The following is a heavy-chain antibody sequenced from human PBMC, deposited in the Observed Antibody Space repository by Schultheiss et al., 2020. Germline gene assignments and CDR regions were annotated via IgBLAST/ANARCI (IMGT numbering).Heavy chain of an antibody. D-gene: IGHD4/OR15-4a*01. V-gene: IGHV1-69*13. CDR3: ARSPRWDYGMFDY. Sequence: SVKVSCKASGGTFSSYAISWVRQAPGQGLEWMGGIIPIFGTANYAQKFRGRVTITADESTSTAYMELSSLRSEDTAVYYCARSPRWDYGMFDYWGQGTLVTVSS. CDR2: IIPIFGTA. J-gene: IGHJ4*02. CDR1: GGTFSSYA.